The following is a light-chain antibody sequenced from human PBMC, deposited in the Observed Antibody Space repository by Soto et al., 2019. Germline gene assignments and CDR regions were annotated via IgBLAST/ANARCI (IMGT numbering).Light chain of an antibody. CDR2: DAS. V-gene: IGKV3-11*01. J-gene: IGKJ1*01. Sequence: EIVLTQSPATLSLSPGERATLSCRASQSVSSYLAWYQQKPGQAPRLLIYDASNRATGIPARFSGSGSGTDLTPTISSLEPEDFAVYYGQQYNIWWTFGQGTKADIK. CDR3: QQYNIWWT. CDR1: QSVSSY.